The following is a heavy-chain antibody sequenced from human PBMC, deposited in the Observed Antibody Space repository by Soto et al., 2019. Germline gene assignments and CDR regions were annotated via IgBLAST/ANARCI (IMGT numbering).Heavy chain of an antibody. V-gene: IGHV3-23*01. CDR2: ISGSGGST. CDR3: ASQDEYCSGGSCYPPWFDP. D-gene: IGHD2-15*01. CDR1: GFTFSSYA. J-gene: IGHJ5*02. Sequence: GSLILACAASGFTFSSYAMSWVRQAPGKGLEWVSAISGSGGSTYYADSVKGRFTISRDNSKNTLYLQMNSLRAEDTAVYYCASQDEYCSGGSCYPPWFDPWGQGTLVTVSS.